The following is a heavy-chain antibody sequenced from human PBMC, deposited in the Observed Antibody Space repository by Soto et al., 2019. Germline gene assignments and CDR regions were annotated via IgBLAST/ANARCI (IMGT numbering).Heavy chain of an antibody. D-gene: IGHD3-9*01. V-gene: IGHV3-23*01. Sequence: HPGGSLRLSCAASGFTFSSYAMSWVRQAPGKGLEWVSAISGSGGSTYYADSVKGRFTISRDNSKNTLYLQMNSLKTEDTAVYYCTTGYYYDILTGYQDAFDIWGQGTMVTVSS. CDR1: GFTFSSYA. J-gene: IGHJ3*02. CDR3: TTGYYYDILTGYQDAFDI. CDR2: ISGSGGST.